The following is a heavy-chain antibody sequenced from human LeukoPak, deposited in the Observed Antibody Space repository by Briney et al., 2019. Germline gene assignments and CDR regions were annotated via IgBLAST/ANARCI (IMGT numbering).Heavy chain of an antibody. CDR2: INGDGSST. Sequence: GGSLRLSSAASGFTFSTYWMHWVRQAPGKGLVWVSRINGDGSSTSYGDSVKGRFTISRDNAKNTLYLQMNGLRVEDTAVYYCARALGDIRGQGTLVTVSS. J-gene: IGHJ4*02. V-gene: IGHV3-74*01. CDR3: ARALGDI. CDR1: GFTFSTYW.